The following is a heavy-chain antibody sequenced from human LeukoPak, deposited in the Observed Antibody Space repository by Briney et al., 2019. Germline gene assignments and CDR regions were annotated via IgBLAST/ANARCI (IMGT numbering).Heavy chain of an antibody. Sequence: PGGSLRLSCAASGFTFSSYGMHWVRQAPGKGLEWVAVIWYDGSNKYYADSVKGRFTISRDNSKNTLYLQMNSLRAEDTAVYYCARDQEQWLIRNGMDVWGQGTTVTVSS. CDR2: IWYDGSNK. CDR1: GFTFSSYG. D-gene: IGHD6-19*01. V-gene: IGHV3-33*01. J-gene: IGHJ6*02. CDR3: ARDQEQWLIRNGMDV.